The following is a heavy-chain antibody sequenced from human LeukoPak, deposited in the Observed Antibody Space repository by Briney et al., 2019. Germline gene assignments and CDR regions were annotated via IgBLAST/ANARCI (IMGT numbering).Heavy chain of an antibody. CDR1: GFTFSSYS. CDR2: ISSSSSTI. CDR3: ASDQNAVIVFDY. J-gene: IGHJ4*02. Sequence: GGSLRLSCAASGFTFSSYSMNWVRQAPGKGLEWVSYISSSSSTIYYADFVKGRFTISRDNAKNSLYLQMNSLRDEDTAVYYCASDQNAVIVFDYWGQGTLVTVSS. V-gene: IGHV3-48*02. D-gene: IGHD1-26*01.